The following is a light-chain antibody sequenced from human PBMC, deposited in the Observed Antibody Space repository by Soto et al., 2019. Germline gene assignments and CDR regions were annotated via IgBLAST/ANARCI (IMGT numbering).Light chain of an antibody. V-gene: IGKV3-20*01. CDR2: GAS. CDR3: QQYGSSRWT. Sequence: EIVLSLSAATLSLTPVKRYNLCGNGSQRVSSSYLAWYQQKPGQAPRLLIYGASSRASGIPDRFSGSGSGTDFTLTISRLEPEDFAVYYCQQYGSSRWTCGKGTK. J-gene: IGKJ1*01. CDR1: QRVSSSY.